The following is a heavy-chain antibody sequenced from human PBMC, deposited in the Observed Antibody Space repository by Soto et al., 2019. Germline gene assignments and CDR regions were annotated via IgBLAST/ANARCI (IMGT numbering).Heavy chain of an antibody. Sequence: GALRLSCAASGLTFNRYWMHWVRHAPGKGLVWVSHINTDGSNTNYADSVKGRFTISRDNAKSTLFLQMNSLRDEDTAVYYCAREFCSGGNCYTYYFDPWGQGIPVTVSS. D-gene: IGHD2-15*01. CDR2: INTDGSNT. J-gene: IGHJ5*02. CDR3: AREFCSGGNCYTYYFDP. CDR1: GLTFNRYW. V-gene: IGHV3-74*01.